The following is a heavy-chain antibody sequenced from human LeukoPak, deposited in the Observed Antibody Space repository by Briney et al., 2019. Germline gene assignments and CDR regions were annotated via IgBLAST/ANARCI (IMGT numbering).Heavy chain of an antibody. CDR3: ARARKLTTVTTFSYFDY. D-gene: IGHD4-11*01. CDR2: IGSSSSYI. Sequence: GGSLRLSCAASGFTFSSYSMNWVRQAPGKGLEWVSSIGSSSSYIYYADSVKGRFTISRDNAKNSLYLQMNSLRAEDTAVYYRARARKLTTVTTFSYFDYWGQGTLVTVSS. V-gene: IGHV3-21*01. CDR1: GFTFSSYS. J-gene: IGHJ4*02.